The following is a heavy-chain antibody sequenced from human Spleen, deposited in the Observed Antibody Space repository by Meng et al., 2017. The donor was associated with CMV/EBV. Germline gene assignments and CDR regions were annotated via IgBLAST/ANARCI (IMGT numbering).Heavy chain of an antibody. J-gene: IGHJ4*02. V-gene: IGHV4-4*02. CDR2: IYQSGST. Sequence: QVQLQESGPGLVKPSGTLSLTFPVSGCSISSSNLWTWVRQVPGKGLEWIGEIYQSGSTNYNPSLKSRVTISVDKFKNQFSLKLGSVTAADTAVYYCARIERRRILKYCGSDCSTTDYWGQGTLVTVSS. D-gene: IGHD2-21*02. CDR3: ARIERRRILKYCGSDCSTTDY. CDR1: GCSISSSNL.